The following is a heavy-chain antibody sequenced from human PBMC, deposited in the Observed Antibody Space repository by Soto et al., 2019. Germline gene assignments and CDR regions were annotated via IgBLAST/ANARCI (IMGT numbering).Heavy chain of an antibody. CDR1: GGTFSSYA. J-gene: IGHJ4*02. V-gene: IGHV1-69*12. CDR2: IIPIFGTA. D-gene: IGHD6-13*01. Sequence: QVQLGQSGAEVKKPGSSLKVSCKASGGTFSSYAISWVRQAPGQGLEWMGGIIPIFGTANYAQKFQGRVTITADESTSTAYMELGSLRSEDPAVYYCASIAARSDYWGQGTLVTVSS. CDR3: ASIAARSDY.